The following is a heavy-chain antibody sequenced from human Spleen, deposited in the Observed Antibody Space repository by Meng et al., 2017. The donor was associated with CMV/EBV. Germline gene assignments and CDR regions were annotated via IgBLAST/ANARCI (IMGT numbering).Heavy chain of an antibody. CDR1: GYTFTSYG. D-gene: IGHD3-22*01. J-gene: IGHJ4*02. Sequence: ASVKVSCKASGYTFTSYGISWVRQAPGQGLEWMGWISAYNGNTNYAQKLQGRVTMTTDTSTSTAYMELRSLRSGDTAVYYCARDGNYYDSSGYPFDYWGQGTLVTVSS. CDR2: ISAYNGNT. V-gene: IGHV1-18*01. CDR3: ARDGNYYDSSGYPFDY.